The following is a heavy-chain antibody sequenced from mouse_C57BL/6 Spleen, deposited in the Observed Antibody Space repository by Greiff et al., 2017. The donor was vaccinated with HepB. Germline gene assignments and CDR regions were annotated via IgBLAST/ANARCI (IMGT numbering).Heavy chain of an antibody. J-gene: IGHJ4*01. Sequence: QVQLQQSGAELVKPGASVKLSCKASGYTFTSYWMQWVKQRPGQGLEWIGEIDPSDSYTNYNQKFKGKATLTVDTSSSTAYMQLSSLTSEDSAVYYCASVDYWGQGTSVTVSS. CDR1: GYTFTSYW. V-gene: IGHV1-50*01. CDR2: IDPSDSYT. CDR3: ASVDY.